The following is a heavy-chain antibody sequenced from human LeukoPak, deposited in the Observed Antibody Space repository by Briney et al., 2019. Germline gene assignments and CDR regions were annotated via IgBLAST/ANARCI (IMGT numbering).Heavy chain of an antibody. Sequence: PSETLSLTCTVSGGSISSYYWSWIRQPAGKGLEWIGRIYTSGSTNYNPSLKSRVTMSVDTSKNQFSLKLSSVTAADTAVYYCARGTTSVAGYYYYMDVWGKGTTVTVSS. J-gene: IGHJ6*03. CDR3: ARGTTSVAGYYYYMDV. D-gene: IGHD6-19*01. CDR1: GGSISSYY. CDR2: IYTSGST. V-gene: IGHV4-4*07.